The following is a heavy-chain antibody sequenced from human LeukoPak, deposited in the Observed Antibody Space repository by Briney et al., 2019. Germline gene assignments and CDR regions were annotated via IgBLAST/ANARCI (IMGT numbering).Heavy chain of an antibody. D-gene: IGHD5-12*01. J-gene: IGHJ4*02. V-gene: IGHV3-30*02. CDR1: GFTFSSYG. CDR2: IWYGGSNK. CDR3: AKGGRGYSGYDHFDY. Sequence: GGSLRLSCAASGFTFSSYGMHWVRQAPGKGLEWVAVIWYGGSNKYYADSVKGRFTISRDNSKNTLYLQMNSLRAEDTAAYYCAKGGRGYSGYDHFDYWGQGTLVTVSS.